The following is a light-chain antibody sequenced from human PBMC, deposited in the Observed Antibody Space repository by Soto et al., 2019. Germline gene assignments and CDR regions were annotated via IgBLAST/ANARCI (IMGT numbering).Light chain of an antibody. V-gene: IGKV1-33*01. CDR1: QYISYY. CDR2: DAS. J-gene: IGKJ5*01. CDR3: QQYEDFPLT. Sequence: DIEMTQSPSSLSASVGDRVTITCQASQYISYYLNWYQQKTGRAPKLLIYDASSLESGVSSRFSGSGSGTHFTFTISSLQPDDIATYYCQQYEDFPLTFGRGTRLDIK.